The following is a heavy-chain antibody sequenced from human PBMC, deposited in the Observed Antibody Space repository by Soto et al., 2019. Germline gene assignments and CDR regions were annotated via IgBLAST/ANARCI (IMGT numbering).Heavy chain of an antibody. Sequence: ASMKVCCKASGYTFSTNDFAWVRHATGQGLEWMGWMNPNNGNAGFAQQFRGRVTMTRNTSITTAYMELSSLRTDDTAVYYCARRKERSGPYYLDLWGQGTLVTV. CDR3: ARRKERSGPYYLDL. V-gene: IGHV1-8*01. J-gene: IGHJ4*02. CDR2: MNPNNGNA. CDR1: GYTFSTND.